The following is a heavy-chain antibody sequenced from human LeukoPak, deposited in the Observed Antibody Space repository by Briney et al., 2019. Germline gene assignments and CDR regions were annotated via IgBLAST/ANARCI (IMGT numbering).Heavy chain of an antibody. CDR3: ARSGSGSYLVDY. CDR1: GFTFSSYG. Sequence: PGRSLRLSCAASGFTFSSYGMHWVRQAPGKGLEWVAVIWYDGSNKYYADSVKGRFTISRDNSKNTLYLQMNSLRAEDTAVYYCARSGSGSYLVDYWGQGTLVTVSS. J-gene: IGHJ4*02. CDR2: IWYDGSNK. V-gene: IGHV3-33*01. D-gene: IGHD3-10*01.